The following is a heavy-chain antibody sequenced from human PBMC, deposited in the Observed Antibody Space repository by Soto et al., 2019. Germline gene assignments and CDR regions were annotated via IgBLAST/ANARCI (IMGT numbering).Heavy chain of an antibody. V-gene: IGHV3-66*01. D-gene: IGHD6-13*01. J-gene: IGHJ5*02. CDR3: ARGLGIAANWFDP. Sequence: VGSLRLSCAASGFTVSSNYMSWVRQAPGKGLEWVSVIYSGGSTYYADSVKGRFTISRDNSKNTLYLQMNSLRAEDTAVYYCARGLGIAANWFDPWGQGTLVTVSS. CDR1: GFTVSSNY. CDR2: IYSGGST.